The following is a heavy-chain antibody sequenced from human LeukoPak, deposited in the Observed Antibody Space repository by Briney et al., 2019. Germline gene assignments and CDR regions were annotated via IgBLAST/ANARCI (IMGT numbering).Heavy chain of an antibody. CDR2: IKQDGSEK. Sequence: GGSLRLSCAASGFTFSSYWMSWVRQAAGKGLEWVANIKQDGSEKYYVDSVKGRFTISRDNAKHSLYLQMNSLRAEDTAVYYCAREAGELLYRTLNWFDPWGQGTLVTVSS. J-gene: IGHJ5*02. D-gene: IGHD3-10*01. V-gene: IGHV3-7*01. CDR1: GFTFSSYW. CDR3: AREAGELLYRTLNWFDP.